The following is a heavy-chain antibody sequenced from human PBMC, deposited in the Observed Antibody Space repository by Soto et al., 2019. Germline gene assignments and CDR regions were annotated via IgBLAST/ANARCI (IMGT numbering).Heavy chain of an antibody. CDR2: TSAYDGNT. D-gene: IGHD2-2*02. V-gene: IGHV1-18*04. CDR3: ARVLWDFVVVPAAIPSAFDY. J-gene: IGHJ4*02. CDR1: GYTFTSYG. Sequence: QVQLVQSGAEVKKPGASVKVSCKASGYTFTSYGISWVRQAPGQGLEWMGWTSAYDGNTNYAQKLQGRVTMTTDTSASRACMGLRSLGSDDTAVYYCARVLWDFVVVPAAIPSAFDYWGQGTLVTVSS.